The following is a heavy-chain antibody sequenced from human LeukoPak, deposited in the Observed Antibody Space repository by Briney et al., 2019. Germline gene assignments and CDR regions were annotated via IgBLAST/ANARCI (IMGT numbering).Heavy chain of an antibody. V-gene: IGHV4-59*12. CDR3: ARTIRRWLFDAFDI. CDR2: IYYSGST. CDR1: GGSISSYY. Sequence: SETLSLTCTVSGGSISSYYWSWIRQPPGKGLEWIGYIYYSGSTSYNPSLKSRVTISVDTSKNQFSLKLSSVTAADTAVYYCARTIRRWLFDAFDIWGQGTMVTVSS. D-gene: IGHD5-24*01. J-gene: IGHJ3*02.